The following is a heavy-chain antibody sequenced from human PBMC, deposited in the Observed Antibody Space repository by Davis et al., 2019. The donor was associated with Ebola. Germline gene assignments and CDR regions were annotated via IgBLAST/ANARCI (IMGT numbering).Heavy chain of an antibody. CDR3: ARDGAVAGMRWFDP. D-gene: IGHD6-19*01. Sequence: GESLKISCAASGFTFSSYWMSWVRQAPGKGLEWVANIKQDGSEKYYVDSVKGRFTISRDNAKNSLYLQMNSLRAEGTAVYYCARDGAVAGMRWFDPWGQGTLVTVSS. CDR1: GFTFSSYW. V-gene: IGHV3-7*01. J-gene: IGHJ5*02. CDR2: IKQDGSEK.